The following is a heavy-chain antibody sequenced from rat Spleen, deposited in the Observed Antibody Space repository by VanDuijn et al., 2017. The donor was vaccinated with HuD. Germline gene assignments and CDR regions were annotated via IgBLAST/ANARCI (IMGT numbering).Heavy chain of an antibody. CDR1: GFTFSDYN. CDR2: INYDGSTV. D-gene: IGHD1-11*01. Sequence: EVQLVESGGGLVQPGRSLKLSCAASGFTFSDYNMAWVRQAPKKGLEWVATINYDGSTVHYRDSVKGRFTVSRDTAKSTLYLQMDRLRSGDTATHYCTRHAYGYVVDARGQGASVTVSS. J-gene: IGHJ4*01. V-gene: IGHV5-7*01. CDR3: TRHAYGYVVDA.